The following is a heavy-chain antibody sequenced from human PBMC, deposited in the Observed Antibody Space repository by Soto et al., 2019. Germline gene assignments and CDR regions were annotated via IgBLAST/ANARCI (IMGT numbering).Heavy chain of an antibody. V-gene: IGHV3-15*01. Sequence: EVQLVESGGGLVQPGGSLRLSCAVSGFTFSNSHMSWVRQTPGKGLEWVGRIKRKSDGETTDYAGPVKGRFTISRDDAKSTVYLQMNSLKTEDTAMYYCGTGSAFDIWGQGTMVTVS. CDR2: IKRKSDGETT. CDR1: GFTFSNSH. J-gene: IGHJ3*02. CDR3: GTGSAFDI. D-gene: IGHD7-27*01.